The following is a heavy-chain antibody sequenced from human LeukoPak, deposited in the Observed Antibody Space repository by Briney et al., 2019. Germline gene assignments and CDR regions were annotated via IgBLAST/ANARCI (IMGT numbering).Heavy chain of an antibody. CDR3: AKSLVGGDAGNWFDL. V-gene: IGHV3-74*01. CDR1: GVTFSTYW. Sequence: GGSLRLSCAPSGVTFSTYWMHWVRHAPGEGTGWVSLINSDDSIISYPHAVKRRFSISRDNPMNTLYLQMNSLRADDTSLYYCAKSLVGGDAGNWFDLWGQGTLVTVSS. CDR2: INSDDSII. D-gene: IGHD2-21*02. J-gene: IGHJ5*02.